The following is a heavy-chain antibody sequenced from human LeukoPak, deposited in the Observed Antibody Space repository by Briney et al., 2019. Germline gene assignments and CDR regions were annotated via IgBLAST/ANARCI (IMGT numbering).Heavy chain of an antibody. V-gene: IGHV4-30-2*01. CDR1: GGSISSGGYS. CDR3: ARSQNYYGSGDY. CDR2: IYHSGST. Sequence: SSETLSLTCAVSGGSISSGGYSWSWIRQPPGKGLEWIGYIYHSGSTYYNPSLKSRVTISVDRSKNQFSLKLSSVTAADTAVYYCARSQNYYGSGDYWSQGTLVTVSS. D-gene: IGHD3-10*01. J-gene: IGHJ4*02.